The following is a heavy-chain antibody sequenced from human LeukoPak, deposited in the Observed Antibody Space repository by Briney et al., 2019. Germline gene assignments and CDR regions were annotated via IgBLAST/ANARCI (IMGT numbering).Heavy chain of an antibody. CDR1: GGSISSSSYY. V-gene: IGHV4-39*07. J-gene: IGHJ4*02. Sequence: SETLSLTCTVSGGSISSSSYYWGWIRQPPGKGLEWIGSIYYSGSTYYNPSLKSRVTMSVDTSKNQFSLKLSSVTAADTAVYYCARVRGYYFDYWGQGTLVTVSS. CDR2: IYYSGST. D-gene: IGHD3-10*01. CDR3: ARVRGYYFDY.